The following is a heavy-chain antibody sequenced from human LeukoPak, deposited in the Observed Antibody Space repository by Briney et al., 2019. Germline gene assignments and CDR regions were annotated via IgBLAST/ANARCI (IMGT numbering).Heavy chain of an antibody. CDR3: ARGGGLRYFDWLHDAFDI. J-gene: IGHJ3*02. Sequence: ASVKVSCKASGYTFTGYYMHWVRQAPGQGLEWMGWINPNSGGTNYAQKFQGRVTMTRDTSISTAYMELSRLRSDDTAVYYCARGGGLRYFDWLHDAFDIWGQGTMVTVSS. D-gene: IGHD3-9*01. CDR1: GYTFTGYY. CDR2: INPNSGGT. V-gene: IGHV1-2*02.